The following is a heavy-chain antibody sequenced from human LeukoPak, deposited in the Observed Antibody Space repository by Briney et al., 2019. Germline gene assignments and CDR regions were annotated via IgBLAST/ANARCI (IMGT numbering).Heavy chain of an antibody. CDR3: ARSERGYMDV. CDR1: GGTFSSYA. CDR2: IIPIFGTA. V-gene: IGHV1-69*05. Sequence: GASVKVSCKASGGTFSSYAISWVRQAPGQGLEWMGGIIPIFGTANYAQKFQGRVTITTDESTSTAYMELSSLRSEDTAVYYCARSERGYMDVWGKGTTVTVSS. D-gene: IGHD5-24*01. J-gene: IGHJ6*03.